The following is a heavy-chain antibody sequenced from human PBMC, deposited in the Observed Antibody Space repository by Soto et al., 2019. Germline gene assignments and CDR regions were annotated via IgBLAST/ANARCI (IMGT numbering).Heavy chain of an antibody. J-gene: IGHJ4*02. CDR3: AKTTHCSSTTCYGGVEY. V-gene: IGHV3-23*01. Sequence: GGSLRLSCAASGFTFSSYAMSWVRQAPGKGLEWVSAISGRGVSTYYADSVQGRFAISRDNSKNTLYLQMNSLRAEDTAVYYCAKTTHCSSTTCYGGVEYWGQGTLVTVSS. D-gene: IGHD2-2*01. CDR1: GFTFSSYA. CDR2: ISGRGVST.